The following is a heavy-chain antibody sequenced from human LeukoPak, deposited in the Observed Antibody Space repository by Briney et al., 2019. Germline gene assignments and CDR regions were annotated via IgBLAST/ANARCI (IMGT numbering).Heavy chain of an antibody. CDR1: GYTFTGYY. CDR3: ARDRNYGGVVRT. J-gene: IGHJ5*02. CDR2: INPNSGGT. V-gene: IGHV1-2*02. D-gene: IGHD1-7*01. Sequence: ASVKVSCKASGYTFTGYYMHWVRQAPGQGLEWMGWINPNSGGTNYAQKFQGRVTMTRDTSISTAYMELSRLRSDDTAVYYCARDRNYGGVVRTWGQGTLVTVSS.